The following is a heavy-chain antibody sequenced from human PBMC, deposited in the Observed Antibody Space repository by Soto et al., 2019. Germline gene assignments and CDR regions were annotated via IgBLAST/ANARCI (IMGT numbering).Heavy chain of an antibody. CDR3: TRLVLGSVVY. V-gene: IGHV3-73*02. CDR2: IRSKANSYAT. J-gene: IGHJ4*02. CDR1: GFTFSGST. D-gene: IGHD2-15*01. Sequence: EVQLVESGGGLVQPGGSLKLSCAASGFTFSGSTMHWVRQASGKGLEWVGRIRSKANSYATAYAASVKGRFTISRDDSKNTAYLQMNSLKTDDTAMYYCTRLVLGSVVYWGQGTLVTVSS.